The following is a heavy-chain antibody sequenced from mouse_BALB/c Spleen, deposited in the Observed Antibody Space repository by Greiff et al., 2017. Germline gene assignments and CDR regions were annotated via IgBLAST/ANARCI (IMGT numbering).Heavy chain of an antibody. CDR1: GFNIKDYY. J-gene: IGHJ2*01. V-gene: IGHV14-1*02. CDR3: TRWRYYGSNFDY. D-gene: IGHD1-1*01. Sequence: VQLQQSGAELVRPGALVKLSCKASGFNIKDYYMHWVKQRPEQGLEWIGWIDPENGNTIYDPKFQGKASITADTSSNTAYMQLSSLTSEDSAVYYCTRWRYYGSNFDYWGQGTTLTVSS. CDR2: IDPENGNT.